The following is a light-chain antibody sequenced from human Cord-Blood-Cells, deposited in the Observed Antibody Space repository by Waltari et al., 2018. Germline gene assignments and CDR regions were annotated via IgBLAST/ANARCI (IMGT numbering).Light chain of an antibody. V-gene: IGLV1-47*01. CDR1: SSNIGSNY. Sequence: QSVLTQPPSASGTPGQRVTISCSGSSSNIGSNYVYWYQQLPGTAPKPLIYRNNQRPSGVPDLFSGSKSGTSASLAISGLRSEDEADYYCAAWDDSLSGNWVFGGGTKLTVL. CDR3: AAWDDSLSGNWV. CDR2: RNN. J-gene: IGLJ3*02.